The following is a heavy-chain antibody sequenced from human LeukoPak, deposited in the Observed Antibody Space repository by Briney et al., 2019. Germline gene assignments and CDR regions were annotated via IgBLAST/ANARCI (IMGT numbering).Heavy chain of an antibody. CDR2: MWYEGSNK. CDR1: GFTFSSYG. J-gene: IGHJ4*02. CDR3: ARDPPDDSSGYYSLDY. V-gene: IGHV3-33*08. Sequence: PGRSLRLSCAASGFTFSSYGMHWVRQAPGKGLEWVAVMWYEGSNKYYADSVKGRFTISRDNSKNTLYLQMNSLRAEDTAVYYCARDPPDDSSGYYSLDYWGQGALVTVSS. D-gene: IGHD3-22*01.